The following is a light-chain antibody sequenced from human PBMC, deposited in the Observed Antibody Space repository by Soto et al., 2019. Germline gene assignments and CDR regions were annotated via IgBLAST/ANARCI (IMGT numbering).Light chain of an antibody. CDR1: QSVSSD. J-gene: IGKJ1*01. CDR2: GAS. CDR3: QQYNSYSWT. V-gene: IGKV3-15*01. Sequence: ELVMTQSPATLSVSPGERATLSCRASQSVSSDLAWYQQKPGQAPRLLMYGASARAAGSPDRFSASGSATEFTLTISSLQPDDFGTYYCQQYNSYSWTFGHGTKVDIK.